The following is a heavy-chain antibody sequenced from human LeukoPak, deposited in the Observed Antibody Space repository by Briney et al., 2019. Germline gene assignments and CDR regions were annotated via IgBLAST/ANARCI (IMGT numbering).Heavy chain of an antibody. CDR1: GFTFSSYG. J-gene: IGHJ4*02. CDR3: AKDRLGGPYFFHY. CDR2: IRHDGSNK. Sequence: PGGSLRLSCAASGFTFSSYGIHWVRQAPGKGLEWVAFIRHDGSNKYYADSVKGRFTISGDNSKNTLYLQINSLRAEDTAVYFCAKDRLGGPYFFHYWGQGTLVTVSS. V-gene: IGHV3-30*02. D-gene: IGHD3-16*01.